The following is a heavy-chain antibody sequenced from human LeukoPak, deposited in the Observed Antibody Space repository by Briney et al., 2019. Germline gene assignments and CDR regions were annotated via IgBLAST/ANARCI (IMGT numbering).Heavy chain of an antibody. CDR2: INHSGST. J-gene: IGHJ4*02. CDR3: ARLRLRRFDY. V-gene: IGHV4-34*01. Sequence: SETLSLTCAVYGGSFSGYYWSWIRQPPGKGLEWIGEINHSGSTNYNPSLKSRVTISVDTSKNQFSLKLSSVTAADTAVYYCARLRLRRFDYWGQGTLVTVSS. D-gene: IGHD4-17*01. CDR1: GGSFSGYY.